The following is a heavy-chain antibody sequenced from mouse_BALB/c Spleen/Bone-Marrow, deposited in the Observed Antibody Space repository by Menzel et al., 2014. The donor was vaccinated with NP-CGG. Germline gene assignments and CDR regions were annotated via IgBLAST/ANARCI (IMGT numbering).Heavy chain of an antibody. Sequence: EVKLMESGGGLVQPGGSRELSCATSGFTFSSFGMHWVRQAPERGLEWVAYISSGSSTIYYADTVKGRFTISRDNPKNTLFLQMTSRRPEDAAMYYCARGRNWEDFDYWGQGTTLTVSS. CDR2: ISSGSSTI. CDR1: GFTFSSFG. D-gene: IGHD4-1*01. V-gene: IGHV5-17*02. CDR3: ARGRNWEDFDY. J-gene: IGHJ2*01.